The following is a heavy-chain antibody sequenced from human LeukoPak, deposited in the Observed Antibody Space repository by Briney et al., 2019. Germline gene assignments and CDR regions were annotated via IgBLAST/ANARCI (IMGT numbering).Heavy chain of an antibody. CDR1: GFPFTTYS. J-gene: IGHJ2*01. CDR2: ITSSSSDT. V-gene: IGHV3-21*04. CDR3: ACSGYCSGGSCYLRYWYFDL. D-gene: IGHD2-15*01. Sequence: PGGSLRLSCAASGFPFTTYSMNWVRQAPGKGLEWLSFITSSSSDTYYADSVKGRFTISRDNSKNTLYLQMNSLKAADTAVYYCACSGYCSGGSCYLRYWYFDLWGRGTLVTVSS.